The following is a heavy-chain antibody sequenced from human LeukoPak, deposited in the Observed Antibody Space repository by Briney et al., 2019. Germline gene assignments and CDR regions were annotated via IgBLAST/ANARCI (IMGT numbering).Heavy chain of an antibody. V-gene: IGHV4-39*01. CDR1: GGSISSSSYY. D-gene: IGHD2-2*01. CDR3: ARLGYCSSTSCYSLFYYYYYMDV. Sequence: SAALSLTCTVSGGSISSSSYYWGWIRPPPGKGLEWIGSIYYSGSTYYNPSLKSRVTISVDTSKNQYSLKLSSVTAADTAVYYCARLGYCSSTSCYSLFYYYYYMDVWGKGTTVTVSS. CDR2: IYYSGST. J-gene: IGHJ6*03.